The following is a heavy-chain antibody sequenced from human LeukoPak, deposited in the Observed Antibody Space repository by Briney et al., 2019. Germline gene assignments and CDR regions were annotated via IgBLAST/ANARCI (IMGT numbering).Heavy chain of an antibody. Sequence: GGSLRLSCAASGFTFSSYWMSWVRQAPGKGLEWVASIKQYGSEKCYVDSVKGRFTISRDNAKNSLYLQMNSLRAEDTAVYYCARDQRCSGGSCYSSPYYYYGMDVWGQGTTVTVSS. J-gene: IGHJ6*02. V-gene: IGHV3-7*01. D-gene: IGHD2-15*01. CDR2: IKQYGSEK. CDR3: ARDQRCSGGSCYSSPYYYYGMDV. CDR1: GFTFSSYW.